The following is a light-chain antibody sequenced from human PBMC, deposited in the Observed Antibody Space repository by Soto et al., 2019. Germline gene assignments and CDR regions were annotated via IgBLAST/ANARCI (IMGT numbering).Light chain of an antibody. J-gene: IGKJ1*01. CDR3: QQYGGSPKT. Sequence: EIVLTQSPGTLALSPGEGATLSCRASQSVSKYLAWNQQKPGQAPRLLIYGASSGATGIPDSFSGSGSGTDFTLTISRLEPEDFAVYYCQQYGGSPKTFGQGTKV. CDR2: GAS. V-gene: IGKV3-20*01. CDR1: QSVSKY.